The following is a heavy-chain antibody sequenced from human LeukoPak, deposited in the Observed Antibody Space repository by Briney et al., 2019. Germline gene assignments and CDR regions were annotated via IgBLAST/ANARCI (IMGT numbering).Heavy chain of an antibody. D-gene: IGHD3-10*01. Sequence: GGSLRLSCAASGFTFSDYYMSWLRQAPGKGLEWVSYISSSGSTIYYADSVKGRFTISRDNAKNSLYLQMNSLRAEDTAVYYCATHYGSGSLLCFDYWGQGTLVTVSS. CDR2: ISSSGSTI. V-gene: IGHV3-11*04. CDR1: GFTFSDYY. CDR3: ATHYGSGSLLCFDY. J-gene: IGHJ4*02.